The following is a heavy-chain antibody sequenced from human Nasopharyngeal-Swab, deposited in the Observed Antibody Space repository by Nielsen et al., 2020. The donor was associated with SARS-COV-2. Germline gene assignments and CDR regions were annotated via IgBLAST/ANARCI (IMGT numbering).Heavy chain of an antibody. CDR2: IYYSGGT. V-gene: IGHV4-59*01. J-gene: IGHJ4*02. CDR1: GGSISSYY. CDR3: AREYSSSWYRGFDY. D-gene: IGHD6-13*01. Sequence: SETLSLTCTVSGGSISSYYWSWIRQPPGKGLEWIGYIYYSGGTNYNPSLKSRVTISVDTSKNQFSLKLSSVTAADTAVYYCAREYSSSWYRGFDYWGQGTLVTVSS.